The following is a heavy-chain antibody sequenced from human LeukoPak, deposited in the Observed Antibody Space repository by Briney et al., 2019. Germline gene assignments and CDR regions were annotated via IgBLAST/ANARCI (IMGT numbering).Heavy chain of an antibody. CDR2: IYYSGST. Sequence: KPSETLSLTCTVSGGSISSSSYYWGWIRQPPGKGLEWIGRIYYSGSTYYNPSLKSRVTISVDTSKNQFSLKLSSVTAADTAVYSCARVRGGRTGAMLRGVHRREFDPWGQGTLVTVSS. J-gene: IGHJ5*02. D-gene: IGHD3-10*01. V-gene: IGHV4-39*01. CDR1: GGSISSSSYY. CDR3: ARVRGGRTGAMLRGVHRREFDP.